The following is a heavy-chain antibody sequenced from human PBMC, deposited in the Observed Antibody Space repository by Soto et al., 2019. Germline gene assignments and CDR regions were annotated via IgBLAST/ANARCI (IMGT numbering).Heavy chain of an antibody. D-gene: IGHD2-8*02. Sequence: GGSLRLSCAASGFTFNNAWLTWVRQAPGKGLEWVGRIKSRIDGGTTDYAAPVKGRFTISRDNDKNSLYLQMNNVRPDDTAVYYCARDYWHLFDFWGQGTLVTVSS. V-gene: IGHV3-15*01. J-gene: IGHJ4*02. CDR2: IKSRIDGGTT. CDR1: GFTFNNAW. CDR3: ARDYWHLFDF.